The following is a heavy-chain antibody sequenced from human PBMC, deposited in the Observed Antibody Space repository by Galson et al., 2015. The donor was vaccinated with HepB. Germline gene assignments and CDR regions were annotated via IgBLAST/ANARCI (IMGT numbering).Heavy chain of an antibody. Sequence: ETLSLTCVVSDYSITSGNWWGWIRQPPGKGLQWIGHISYTGSSYYNPSLKSRLTMSVDTPRNQFSLQLRPVTAVDTAAYYCSRKGSSKTGWDYFDYWGQGRLVTVSS. J-gene: IGHJ4*02. CDR3: SRKGSSKTGWDYFDY. V-gene: IGHV4-28*01. CDR2: ISYTGSS. D-gene: IGHD6-13*01. CDR1: DYSITSGNW.